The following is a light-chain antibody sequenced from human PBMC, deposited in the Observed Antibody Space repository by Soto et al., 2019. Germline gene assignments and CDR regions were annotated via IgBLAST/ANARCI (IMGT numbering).Light chain of an antibody. V-gene: IGLV2-23*01. Sequence: QSALTQPASVSGSPGQSITISCTGTSGDVGSYNLVSWYQHHPGKAPKLMIYEGSKRPSGVSNRFSGSKSGITASLTISGLQAEDEADYYCCSYARSSTYVFGTGTKLTVL. CDR1: SGDVGSYNL. J-gene: IGLJ1*01. CDR2: EGS. CDR3: CSYARSSTYV.